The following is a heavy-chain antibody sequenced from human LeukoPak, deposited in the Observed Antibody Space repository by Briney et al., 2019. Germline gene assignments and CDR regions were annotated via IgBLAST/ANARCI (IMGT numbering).Heavy chain of an antibody. CDR3: ARGWNILTGYYYFDY. CDR2: IYYSGST. J-gene: IGHJ4*02. D-gene: IGHD3-9*01. Sequence: SETLSLTCTVSGDSISSSSYYWGWIRQPPGKGLEWIGSIYYSGSTYYNPSLKSRVTISVDTSKNQFSLKLSSVTAADTAVYYCARGWNILTGYYYFDYWGQGTLVTVSS. V-gene: IGHV4-39*01. CDR1: GDSISSSSYY.